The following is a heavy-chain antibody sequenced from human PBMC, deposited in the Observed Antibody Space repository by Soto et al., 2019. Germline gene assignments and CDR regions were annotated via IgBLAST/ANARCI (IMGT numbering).Heavy chain of an antibody. D-gene: IGHD1-26*01. CDR1: GYTFTGFH. Sequence: ASVKVSCKASGYTFTGFHIHWVRQAPGQGLEWMGWINPNGGGRNYAQKFQGWVTMTRDTSISTAYMELSRLKSDDTAVYYCARGSVGPTTDFYYWGQGSLVTVSS. J-gene: IGHJ4*02. CDR3: ARGSVGPTTDFYY. V-gene: IGHV1-2*04. CDR2: INPNGGGR.